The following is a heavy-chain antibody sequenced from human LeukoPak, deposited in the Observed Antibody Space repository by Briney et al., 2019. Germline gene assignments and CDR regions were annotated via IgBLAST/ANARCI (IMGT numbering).Heavy chain of an antibody. D-gene: IGHD2-21*02. CDR1: GYTFSDNY. V-gene: IGHV1-2*02. J-gene: IGHJ3*02. CDR3: AREFMRVTAFDI. CDR2: INPHSGGT. Sequence: ASVKVSCKASGYTFSDNYIHWVRQAPGQGLEWMGWINPHSGGTNYGENFQGRVTLTRDTSISTAYMDLSSLISDDTAVYYCAREFMRVTAFDIWGQGTMVIVSS.